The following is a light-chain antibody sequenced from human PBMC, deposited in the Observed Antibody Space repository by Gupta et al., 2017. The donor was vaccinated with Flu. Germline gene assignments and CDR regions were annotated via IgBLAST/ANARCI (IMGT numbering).Light chain of an antibody. V-gene: IGLV2-14*01. CDR3: SSYTNSDTLYV. J-gene: IGLJ1*01. CDR1: NSDVGAYKS. CDR2: DVS. Sequence: QSALTQPASVSGSPGQSITISCTGTNSDVGAYKSVSWYQQHPGKAPKLMIYDVSNRPSGVSYRFSGSKSGSTASLTISGLRAEDEADYYCSSYTNSDTLYVFGTGTNVTVL.